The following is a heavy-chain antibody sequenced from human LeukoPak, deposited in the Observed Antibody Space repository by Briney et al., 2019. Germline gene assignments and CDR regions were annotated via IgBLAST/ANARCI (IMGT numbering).Heavy chain of an antibody. CDR1: GYTFTSYD. CDR2: MNPNSGNT. Sequence: GASVEVSCKASGYTFTSYDINWVRQATGQGLEWMGWMNPNSGNTGYAQKFQGRVTMTRNSSISTAYMELSSLRSEDTAVYYCARVFTVTTWYGMDVWGQGTTVTVSS. V-gene: IGHV1-8*01. J-gene: IGHJ6*02. D-gene: IGHD4-17*01. CDR3: ARVFTVTTWYGMDV.